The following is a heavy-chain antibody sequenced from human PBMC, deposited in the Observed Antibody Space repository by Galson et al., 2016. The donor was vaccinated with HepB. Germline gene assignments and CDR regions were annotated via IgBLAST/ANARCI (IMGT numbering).Heavy chain of an antibody. D-gene: IGHD3-22*01. CDR1: GYTFTSHY. CDR2: INPSGGST. V-gene: IGHV1-46*01. CDR3: ARGADSSSYSYYYGMDV. J-gene: IGHJ6*02. Sequence: SVKVSCKASGYTFTSHYIHWVRQAPGQGLEWVGIINPSGGSTSYAPKFQGRLTLTRDTSTSTAYMELSSLTSGDTAVYYCARGADSSSYSYYYGMDVWGQVTTVTVSS.